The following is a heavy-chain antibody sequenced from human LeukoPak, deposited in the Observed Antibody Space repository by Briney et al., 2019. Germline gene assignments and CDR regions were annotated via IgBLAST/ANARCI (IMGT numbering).Heavy chain of an antibody. Sequence: PSETLSLTRTVSGGSISSSSYYWGWIRQPPGKGLEWIGSIYYSGSTYYNPSLKSRVTISVDTSKNQFSLKLSSVTAADTAVYYCAGGYEETYYFDYWGQGTLVTVSS. CDR1: GGSISSSSYY. CDR3: AGGYEETYYFDY. V-gene: IGHV4-39*01. J-gene: IGHJ4*02. D-gene: IGHD5-12*01. CDR2: IYYSGST.